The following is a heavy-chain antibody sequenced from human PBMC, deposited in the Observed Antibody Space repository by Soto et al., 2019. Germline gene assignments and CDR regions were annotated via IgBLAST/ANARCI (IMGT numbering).Heavy chain of an antibody. D-gene: IGHD3-10*01. V-gene: IGHV3-74*01. Sequence: GSLRLSCAASGFTFSNYWMHWVRQAPGKGLVWVSRINSDGSSPTYAGSVKGRFTISRDNAKNTLYLQMNSLRAEDTAVYYCASRNYGSGSPTDYWGQGT. CDR3: ASRNYGSGSPTDY. CDR1: GFTFSNYW. CDR2: INSDGSSP. J-gene: IGHJ4*02.